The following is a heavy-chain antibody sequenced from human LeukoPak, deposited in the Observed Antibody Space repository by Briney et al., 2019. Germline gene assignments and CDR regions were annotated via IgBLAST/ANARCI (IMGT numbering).Heavy chain of an antibody. J-gene: IGHJ4*02. CDR2: INPNSGGT. V-gene: IGHV1-2*02. Sequence: ASVKVSCKASGYTFTDYYIHWVRQAPGQGPEWMGWINPNSGGTNYAQKFQGRVTMTRDTSISTAYMEVSSLRSDDTAVYYCARSYSYDSSGYYGAKWGQGTLATVSS. CDR1: GYTFTDYY. D-gene: IGHD3-22*01. CDR3: ARSYSYDSSGYYGAK.